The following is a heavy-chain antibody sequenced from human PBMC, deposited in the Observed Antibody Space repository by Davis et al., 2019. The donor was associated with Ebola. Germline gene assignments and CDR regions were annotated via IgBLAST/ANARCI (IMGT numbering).Heavy chain of an antibody. CDR3: ASRYCSSTSCYTGGWFDP. V-gene: IGHV4-30-4*01. CDR2: IYYSGST. J-gene: IGHJ5*02. Sequence: MPSEPLSPTCTVSGGSIRSCDYYWSWIRQPPGKGLEWIGYIYYSGSTYYNPSLKSRVTISVDTSKNQFSLKLSSVTAADTAVYYCASRYCSSTSCYTGGWFDPWGQGTLVTVSS. D-gene: IGHD2-2*02. CDR1: GGSIRSCDYY.